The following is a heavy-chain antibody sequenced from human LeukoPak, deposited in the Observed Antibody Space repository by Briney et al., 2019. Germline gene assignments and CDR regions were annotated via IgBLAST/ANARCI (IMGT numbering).Heavy chain of an antibody. CDR3: ARDVIAAAVDY. D-gene: IGHD6-13*01. CDR2: INPNSGGT. J-gene: IGHJ4*02. CDR1: GYTFTGYY. Sequence: SSVKVSCKASGYTFTGYYMNWVQQAPGQGLEWMGRINPNSGGTNYAQKFQGRVTMTRDTSISTAYMELSRLRSDDTAVYYCARDVIAAAVDYWGQGTLVTVSS. V-gene: IGHV1-2*06.